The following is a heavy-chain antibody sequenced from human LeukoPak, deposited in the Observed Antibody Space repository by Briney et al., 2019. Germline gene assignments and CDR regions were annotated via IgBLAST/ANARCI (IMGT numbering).Heavy chain of an antibody. CDR2: INPNSGDT. Sequence: ASVKVYCKASGYTFTGYHMHWVRQAPGQGLEWMGRINPNSGDTNYAQKFQGRVTMTRDTSISTAYMDLSRLRSDDTAVYYCARDYCSSTSCLFDYWGQGTLVTVSS. CDR1: GYTFTGYH. J-gene: IGHJ4*02. CDR3: ARDYCSSTSCLFDY. D-gene: IGHD2-2*01. V-gene: IGHV1-2*06.